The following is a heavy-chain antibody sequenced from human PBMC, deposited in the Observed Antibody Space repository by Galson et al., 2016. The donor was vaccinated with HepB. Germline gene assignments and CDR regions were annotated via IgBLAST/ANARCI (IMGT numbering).Heavy chain of an antibody. V-gene: IGHV1-69*13. CDR2: IIPIFGTA. J-gene: IGHJ4*02. D-gene: IGHD1-7*01. CDR3: ARRPNWNYLGDFDY. CDR1: GGSFSSYA. Sequence: SVKVSCKASGGSFSSYAFSWVRQAPGQGLEWMGGIIPIFGTANYAQKFQGRVTITADESTSTAYMELSSLRSEETAVYYCARRPNWNYLGDFDYWGQGTLVTVSS.